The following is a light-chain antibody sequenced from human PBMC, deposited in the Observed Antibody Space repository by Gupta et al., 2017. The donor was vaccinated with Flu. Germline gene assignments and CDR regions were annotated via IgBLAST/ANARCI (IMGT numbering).Light chain of an antibody. CDR3: HQSSSLPWT. V-gene: IGKV6-21*01. Sequence: EIVLTQSPDFQSGTPKEKVTITCRASQSIGSSLHWYQQKPDQSPKLLIKYASQSFSGVPSRFSGSGSGTDFTLTINSLEAEDAAMYYCHQSSSLPWTFGQGTKVEIK. J-gene: IGKJ1*01. CDR1: QSIGSS. CDR2: YAS.